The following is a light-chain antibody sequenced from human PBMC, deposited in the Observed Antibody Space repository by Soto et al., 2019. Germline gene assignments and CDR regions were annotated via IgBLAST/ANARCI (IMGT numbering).Light chain of an antibody. V-gene: IGLV2-23*01. Sequence: QSVLTQPASVSGSPGQSITISCTGISNDVGNYNLVSWYQHHPGKAPKLIIYEASKRPSGVPNRFSGSKSGNTASLTISGLHAEDEADYYCCSYGRSVVFGGGTKPTVL. CDR2: EAS. CDR1: SNDVGNYNL. J-gene: IGLJ2*01. CDR3: CSYGRSVV.